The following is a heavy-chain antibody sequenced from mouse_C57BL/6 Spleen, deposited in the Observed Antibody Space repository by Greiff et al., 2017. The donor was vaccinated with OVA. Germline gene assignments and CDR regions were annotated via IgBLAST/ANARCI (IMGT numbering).Heavy chain of an antibody. J-gene: IGHJ2*01. CDR1: GYTFTSYW. CDR2: IYPSDSET. Sequence: VQLQQPGAELVRPGSSVQLSCKASGYTFTSYWMDWVKQRPGQGLEWIGNIYPSDSETHYNQKFKDKATLTVDKSSSTAYMQLSSLTSEDSAVYYCATELGSDYWGQGTTLTVSS. CDR3: ATELGSDY. D-gene: IGHD4-1*01. V-gene: IGHV1-61*01.